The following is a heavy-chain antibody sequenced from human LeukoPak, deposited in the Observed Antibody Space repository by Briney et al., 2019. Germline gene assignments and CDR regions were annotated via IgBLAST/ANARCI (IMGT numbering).Heavy chain of an antibody. V-gene: IGHV1-2*02. Sequence: ASVKVSCKASGYTFTGYYMHWVLQAPGQGLEWMGWINPNSGGTNYAQKFQGRVTTTRDTSISTAYMELSRLRSDDTAVYYCARCSQQWLVPDFDYWGQGTLVTVSS. J-gene: IGHJ4*02. CDR1: GYTFTGYY. CDR2: INPNSGGT. CDR3: ARCSQQWLVPDFDY. D-gene: IGHD6-19*01.